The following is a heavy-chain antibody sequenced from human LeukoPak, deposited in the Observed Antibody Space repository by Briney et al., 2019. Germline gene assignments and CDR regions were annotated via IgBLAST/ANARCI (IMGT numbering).Heavy chain of an antibody. D-gene: IGHD2-2*01. CDR1: GGSFSGYY. Sequence: SETLSLTCAVYGGSFSGYYWSWIRQPPGKGLEWIGEINHSGSTDYNPSLKSRVTISVDTSKNQLSLKLSSVTAADTAVYYCARGTGGYQLLLYYWGQGTLVTVSS. CDR3: ARGTGGYQLLLYY. V-gene: IGHV4-34*01. CDR2: INHSGST. J-gene: IGHJ4*02.